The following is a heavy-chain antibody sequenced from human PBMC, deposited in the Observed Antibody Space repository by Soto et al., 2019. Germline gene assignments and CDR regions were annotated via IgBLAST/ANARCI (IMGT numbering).Heavy chain of an antibody. Sequence: QVQLVQSGAEVKKPGASVKVSCKASGYTFSSFAIHWVRQAPGQGLEWMAWINPGDGYTRLLQKFQGRVTITRDTSATTAFMELNSLTSEDTAVYYCAVGGGGTRYWGQGTLVTLSS. D-gene: IGHD2-15*01. CDR2: INPGDGYT. V-gene: IGHV1-3*01. CDR3: AVGGGGTRY. CDR1: GYTFSSFA. J-gene: IGHJ4*02.